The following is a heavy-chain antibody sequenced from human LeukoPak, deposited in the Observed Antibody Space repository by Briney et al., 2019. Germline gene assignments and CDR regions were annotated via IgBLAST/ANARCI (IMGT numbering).Heavy chain of an antibody. Sequence: GGSLRLSCVASGFTFGTHAMSWVRQVPGKGLEWVSGISRGSITYYSDSVKGRFTISRDNSRATLFLQMNSLRAEDTAVYYCASGGDYSPAGYWGQGTLVTVSS. V-gene: IGHV3-23*01. D-gene: IGHD4-17*01. J-gene: IGHJ4*02. CDR2: ISRGSIT. CDR3: ASGGDYSPAGY. CDR1: GFTFGTHA.